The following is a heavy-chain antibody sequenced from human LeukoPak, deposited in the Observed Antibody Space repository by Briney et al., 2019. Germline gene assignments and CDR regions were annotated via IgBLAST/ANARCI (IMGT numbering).Heavy chain of an antibody. CDR3: ARAPYSSSPVHWDYYYYYMDV. D-gene: IGHD6-13*01. J-gene: IGHJ6*03. Sequence: SVKVSCKASGGTFSSYAISWVRQAPGQGLEWMGGIIPIFGTANYAQKFQGRVTITADKSTGTAYMELSSLRSEDTAVYYCARAPYSSSPVHWDYYYYYMDVWGKGTTVTVSS. CDR2: IIPIFGTA. V-gene: IGHV1-69*06. CDR1: GGTFSSYA.